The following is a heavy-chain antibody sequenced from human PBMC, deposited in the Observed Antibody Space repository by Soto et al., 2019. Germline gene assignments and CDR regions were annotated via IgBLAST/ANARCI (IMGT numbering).Heavy chain of an antibody. CDR3: AREKYYYGSGSFIDY. J-gene: IGHJ4*02. CDR1: GGSVSSGSDY. CDR2: IYYSGST. Sequence: PSETQSLTYTVSGGSVSSGSDYWSWIRQPPGKGLEWIGYIYYSGSTNYNPSLKSRVTISVDTSKNQFSLKLSSVTAADTAVYYCAREKYYYGSGSFIDYWGQGTLVTVSS. D-gene: IGHD3-10*01. V-gene: IGHV4-61*01.